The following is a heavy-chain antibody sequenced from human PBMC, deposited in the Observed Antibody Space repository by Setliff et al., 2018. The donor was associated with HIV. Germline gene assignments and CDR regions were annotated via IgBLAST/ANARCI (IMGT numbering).Heavy chain of an antibody. V-gene: IGHV4-59*11. J-gene: IGHJ2*01. Sequence: SLTCTVSGGSISNHYWNWIRQPPGKGLEWIGSTHYSGSSYYSPSLKSRVTISLDTSKNQFSLKLSSMTAADTAVYYCARDVGLCGVDCWPYFYFDLWGRGNLVTVSS. D-gene: IGHD2-21*02. CDR3: ARDVGLCGVDCWPYFYFDL. CDR1: GGSISNHY. CDR2: THYSGSS.